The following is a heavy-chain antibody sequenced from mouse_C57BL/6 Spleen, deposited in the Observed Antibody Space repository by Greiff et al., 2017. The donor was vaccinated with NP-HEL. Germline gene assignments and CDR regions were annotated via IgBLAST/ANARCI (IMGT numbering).Heavy chain of an antibody. Sequence: VQLQQSGPGLVQPSQSLSITCTASGFSLTSYGVHWVRQSPGKGLEWLGVIWSGGSTDYNAAFISRLSISKDNSKSQVFFKMNSLQADDTAIYYCARNIVDGYHWYFDVWGTGTTVTVSS. CDR3: ARNIVDGYHWYFDV. CDR2: IWSGGST. J-gene: IGHJ1*03. D-gene: IGHD2-3*01. CDR1: GFSLTSYG. V-gene: IGHV2-2*01.